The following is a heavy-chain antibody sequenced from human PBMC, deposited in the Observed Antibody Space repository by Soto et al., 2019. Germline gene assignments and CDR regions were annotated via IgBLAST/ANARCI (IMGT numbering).Heavy chain of an antibody. CDR2: IIPILGIA. CDR3: FFDCCGSTRCFHAF. Sequence: GASVKVSCKASGGTFSSYTISWVRQAPGQGREWMGRIIPILGIANYAQKFQGRVTITADKSTSTAYMELISLRSEDTAVDYCFFDCCGSTRCFHAFWARGSLVLVSS. V-gene: IGHV1-69*02. CDR1: GGTFSSYT. J-gene: IGHJ4*02. D-gene: IGHD2-15*01.